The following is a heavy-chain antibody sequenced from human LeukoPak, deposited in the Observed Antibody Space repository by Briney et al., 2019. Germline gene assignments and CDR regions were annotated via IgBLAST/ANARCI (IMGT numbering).Heavy chain of an antibody. Sequence: GGSLRLSCAASGFTFSSYAMSWVRQAPGKGLEWVSAISGSGGSTYYADSVKGRFTISRDNAKNTLYLQMNSLRAEDTAVYSCAKHHLIAPAGPYDYWGQGTLVTVSS. J-gene: IGHJ4*02. CDR3: AKHHLIAPAGPYDY. V-gene: IGHV3-23*01. D-gene: IGHD6-13*01. CDR1: GFTFSSYA. CDR2: ISGSGGST.